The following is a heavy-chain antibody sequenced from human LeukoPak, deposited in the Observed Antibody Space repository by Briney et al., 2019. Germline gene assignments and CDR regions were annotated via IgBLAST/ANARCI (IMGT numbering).Heavy chain of an antibody. CDR1: GGSISSYY. D-gene: IGHD6-19*01. CDR2: IYYSGST. CDR3: AKAGGWYGSALGY. V-gene: IGHV4-59*08. Sequence: SETLSLTCTVSGGSISSYYWSWIRQPPGKGLEWIGYIYYSGSTNYHPSLKSRVTISVDTSKNQFSLKLSSVTAADTAVYYCAKAGGWYGSALGYWGQGTLVTVSS. J-gene: IGHJ4*02.